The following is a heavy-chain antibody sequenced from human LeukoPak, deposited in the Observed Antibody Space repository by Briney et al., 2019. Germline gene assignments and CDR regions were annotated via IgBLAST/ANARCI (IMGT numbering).Heavy chain of an antibody. J-gene: IGHJ4*02. CDR3: AVRGGYYDSSGYYYDFDY. CDR1: GFTFTSSA. V-gene: IGHV1-58*02. D-gene: IGHD3-22*01. Sequence: SVKVSCKASGFTFTSSAMQWVRQARGQRLEWIGWIIVGSGNTNYAQKFQERVTITRDMSTSTAYMELSSLRSEDTAVYYCAVRGGYYDSSGYYYDFDYWGQGTLVTVSS. CDR2: IIVGSGNT.